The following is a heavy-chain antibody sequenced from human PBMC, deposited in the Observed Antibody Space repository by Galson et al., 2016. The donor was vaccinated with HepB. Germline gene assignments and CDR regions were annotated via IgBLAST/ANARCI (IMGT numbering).Heavy chain of an antibody. CDR3: ARDKLLWFGESGQSNTYYGMDA. V-gene: IGHV3-20*04. CDR2: IDWNGGRI. D-gene: IGHD3-10*01. Sequence: SLRLSCAASGFTFDDHAMTWVRQSPGKGLEWVSRIDWNGGRIDYGDSVKGRFTISRDNAKNALYLQMNSLRAEDTALYYCARDKLLWFGESGQSNTYYGMDAWGQGTTVTVSS. J-gene: IGHJ6*02. CDR1: GFTFDDHA.